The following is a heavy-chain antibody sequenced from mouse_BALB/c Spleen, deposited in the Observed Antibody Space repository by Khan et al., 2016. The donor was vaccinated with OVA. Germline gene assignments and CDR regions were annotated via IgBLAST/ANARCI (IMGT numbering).Heavy chain of an antibody. D-gene: IGHD1-1*01. CDR3: VRHKNYYGEDGMDY. CDR2: IRSKTNNYAT. CDR1: GFTFNTYA. Sequence: EVQLVESGGGLVQPKGSLKLSCAASGFTFNTYAMNWVRQAPGKGLEWVARIRSKTNNYATYYADSVKDRFTISRDDSQSMLYLQMNNLKTEDTAMYYCVRHKNYYGEDGMDYWGQGTSVTVSS. J-gene: IGHJ4*01. V-gene: IGHV10-1*02.